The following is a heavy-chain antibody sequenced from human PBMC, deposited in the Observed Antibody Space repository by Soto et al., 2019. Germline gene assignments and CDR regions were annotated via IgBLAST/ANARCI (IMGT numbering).Heavy chain of an antibody. CDR3: AREMATIVSLDP. J-gene: IGHJ5*02. Sequence: SVKVSCKASGGTFSSYAISWVRQAPGQGLEWMGGIIPIFGTANYAHKFQGRVTITADESTSTAYMELSSLRSEDTAVYYCAREMATIVSLDPWGQGTLVTVSS. D-gene: IGHD5-12*01. CDR2: IIPIFGTA. CDR1: GGTFSSYA. V-gene: IGHV1-69*13.